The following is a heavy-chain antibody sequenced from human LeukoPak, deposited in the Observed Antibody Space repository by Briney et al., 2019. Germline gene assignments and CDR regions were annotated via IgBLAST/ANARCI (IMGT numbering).Heavy chain of an antibody. CDR2: IYYSGST. V-gene: IGHV4-59*01. D-gene: IGHD1-26*01. Sequence: SETLSLTCTVSGGSISSYYRSWIRQPPGKGLEWIGYIYYSGSTNYNPSLKSRVTISVDTSKNQFSLKLSSVTAADTAVYYCARDHSGSPTDYWGQGTLVTVSS. CDR3: ARDHSGSPTDY. J-gene: IGHJ4*02. CDR1: GGSISSYY.